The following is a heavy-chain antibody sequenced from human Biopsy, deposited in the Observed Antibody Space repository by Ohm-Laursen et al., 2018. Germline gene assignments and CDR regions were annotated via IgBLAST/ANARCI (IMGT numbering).Heavy chain of an antibody. CDR1: GFLFSRHA. D-gene: IGHD3-10*01. CDR3: ARAGDFGSRGAGDY. J-gene: IGHJ4*02. Sequence: SLRLFCAASGFLFSRHAMHWVRQAPGKGLEYVSAISNTGDGTYYANSVKGRFTVSRDNSGNRLYLQMDSLRIEDTAIYFCARAGDFGSRGAGDYWGRGTLVTVSS. V-gene: IGHV3-64*01. CDR2: ISNTGDGT.